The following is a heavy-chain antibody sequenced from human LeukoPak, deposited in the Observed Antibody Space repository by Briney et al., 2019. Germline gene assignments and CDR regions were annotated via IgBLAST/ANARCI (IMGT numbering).Heavy chain of an antibody. V-gene: IGHV4-38-2*01. CDR3: ARGGYSYDVPLLY. CDR2: IYHSGST. Sequence: PSETLSLTCAVSGYSISSGYYWGWIRQPPGKGLEWIGSIYHSGSTYYNPSLKSRVTISVDTSKNQFSLKLSSVTAADTAVYYCARGGYSYDVPLLYWGQGTLVTVSS. CDR1: GYSISSGYY. J-gene: IGHJ4*02. D-gene: IGHD5-18*01.